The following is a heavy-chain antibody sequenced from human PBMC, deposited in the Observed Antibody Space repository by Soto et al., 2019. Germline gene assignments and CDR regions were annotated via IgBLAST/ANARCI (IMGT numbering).Heavy chain of an antibody. CDR1: GYTFTIYG. Sequence: QVQLVQSGAEVKKPGASVKVSCKASGYTFTIYGISWVRQAPGQGLEWMGWISAYNGNTNYAQKLQGRVTMTTDLTPSTAYMELRSLKSDDTAVYYCAKDPTVGYGDYGNWVDPWGQGTLVTVSS. CDR3: AKDPTVGYGDYGNWVDP. V-gene: IGHV1-18*04. D-gene: IGHD4-17*01. CDR2: ISAYNGNT. J-gene: IGHJ5*02.